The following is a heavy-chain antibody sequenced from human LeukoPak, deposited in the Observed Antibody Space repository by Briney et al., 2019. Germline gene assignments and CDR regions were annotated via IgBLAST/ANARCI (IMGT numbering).Heavy chain of an antibody. CDR3: ARVGYSSGWYFYY. CDR2: VHHSGTT. D-gene: IGHD6-19*01. V-gene: IGHV4-59*01. Sequence: SETLSLTCTVSGGSINTYFWSWVRQPPGKGLEWIGYVHHSGTTNYNPSLKSRVTISVDVSKNQFSLKLSSVTAADTAVYYCARVGYSSGWYFYYWGQGTLVTVSS. J-gene: IGHJ4*02. CDR1: GGSINTYF.